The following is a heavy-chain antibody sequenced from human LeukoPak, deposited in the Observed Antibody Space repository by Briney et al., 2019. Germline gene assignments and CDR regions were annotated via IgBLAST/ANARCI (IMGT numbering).Heavy chain of an antibody. CDR3: ARDYYYDSSGYLVY. J-gene: IGHJ4*02. CDR2: ISASGSAT. Sequence: GGSLRLSCAASGFIFSNYGMNWVRQAPGKGLEWVAAISASGSATSYADSVKGRFTISRDNAKNSLYLQMNSLRAEDTAVYYCARDYYYDSSGYLVYWGQGTLVTVSS. V-gene: IGHV3-21*04. CDR1: GFIFSNYG. D-gene: IGHD3-22*01.